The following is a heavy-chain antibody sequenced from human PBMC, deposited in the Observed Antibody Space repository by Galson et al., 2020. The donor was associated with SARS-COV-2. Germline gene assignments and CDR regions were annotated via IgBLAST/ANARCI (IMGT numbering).Heavy chain of an antibody. CDR2: ISYSGST. CDR1: GGSISTSSDY. Sequence: SETLSLTCTVSGGSISTSSDYWGWIRQPPGKGLEWIATISYSGSTYYNPSLKSRVMISVDKFKNQFSLKMDSVTAADTAVYYCARRKYYNYYMDVWGKGT. V-gene: IGHV4-39*01. CDR3: ARRKYYNYYMDV. J-gene: IGHJ6*03.